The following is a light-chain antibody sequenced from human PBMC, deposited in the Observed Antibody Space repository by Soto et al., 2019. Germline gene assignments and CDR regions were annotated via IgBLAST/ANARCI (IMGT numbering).Light chain of an antibody. CDR3: QQYGSSPYT. V-gene: IGKV3-20*01. CDR1: QSISSSY. J-gene: IGKJ2*01. CDR2: GAS. Sequence: EIVLTQSPGTLSLSPGERATLSCRASQSISSSYLAWYRQKPGQAPRLLIYGASNRATGIPDRLSGSGSGTDFTLTISRLEPEDFAVYYCQQYGSSPYTFGQGTKLEIK.